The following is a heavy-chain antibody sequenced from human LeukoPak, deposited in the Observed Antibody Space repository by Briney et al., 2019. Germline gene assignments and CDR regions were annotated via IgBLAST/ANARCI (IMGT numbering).Heavy chain of an antibody. J-gene: IGHJ4*02. V-gene: IGHV1-18*01. CDR1: DYTFITYG. CDR2: VSTYNGKT. CDR3: ARARGYRGAFDY. Sequence: GASVKVSFKASDYTFITYGINWVRQAPGQGLEWMGWVSTYNGKTNYAQKFQGRVTLTTDTSTSTAYMELRSLRSDDTAVYYCARARGYRGAFDYCGQGTLVTVSS. D-gene: IGHD5-18*01.